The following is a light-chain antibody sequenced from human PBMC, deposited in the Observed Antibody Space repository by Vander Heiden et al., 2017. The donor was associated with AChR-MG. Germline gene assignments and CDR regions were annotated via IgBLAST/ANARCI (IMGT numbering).Light chain of an antibody. J-gene: IGLJ1*01. V-gene: IGLV3-1*01. Sequence: EVPQPPSVSVSPGQPASITCSGDKLGDKYACWFQQKPGQSPVVVIYQDTKRPSGIPERFSGSNSGNTATLTISGTQAMDEADYYCQAWDSSTARFVFGTGTKVTVL. CDR2: QDT. CDR1: KLGDKY. CDR3: QAWDSSTARFV.